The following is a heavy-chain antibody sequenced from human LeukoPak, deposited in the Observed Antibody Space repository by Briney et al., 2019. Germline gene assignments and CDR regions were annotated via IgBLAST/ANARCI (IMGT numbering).Heavy chain of an antibody. D-gene: IGHD6-19*01. J-gene: IGHJ4*02. V-gene: IGHV3-7*01. CDR2: IKEDGSIE. CDR3: ARDERRYSSGWYDPYFDY. Sequence: PGGSLKLSCVASGFTFSHYWMSWVRQAPGKGLEWVANIKEDGSIEDYVDSVKGRFTVSRDNAKNSLYLQMNSLRAEDTAVYYCARDERRYSSGWYDPYFDYWGQGTLVTVSS. CDR1: GFTFSHYW.